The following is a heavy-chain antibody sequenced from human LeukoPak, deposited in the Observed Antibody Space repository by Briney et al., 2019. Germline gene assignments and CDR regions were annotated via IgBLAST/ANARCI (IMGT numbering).Heavy chain of an antibody. CDR2: MSHDGSNK. CDR3: AKVYSRMVATIIPEYFQH. CDR1: GFTFSSYA. J-gene: IGHJ1*01. V-gene: IGHV3-30*18. Sequence: GGSLRLSCAASGFTFSSYAMHWVRQAPGKGLEWVAVMSHDGSNKYYGDSVKGRFTISRDNSKNTLYLQMNSLRAEDTAVYYCAKVYSRMVATIIPEYFQHWGQGTLVTVSS. D-gene: IGHD5-12*01.